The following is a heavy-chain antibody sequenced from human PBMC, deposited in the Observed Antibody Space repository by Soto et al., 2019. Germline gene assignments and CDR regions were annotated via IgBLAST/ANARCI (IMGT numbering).Heavy chain of an antibody. V-gene: IGHV3-30*18. CDR3: AKDVSHNFDY. CDR1: GFTFSHYA. J-gene: IGHJ4*02. Sequence: QVQLVESGGGVVQPGRSLRLSCAASGFTFSHYAMHWVRQAPGKGLEWVALMSYDGSNEYYADSVKGRFTISRDNSKNTLYLQMNSLRAEDTAVYYCAKDVSHNFDYWGQGTLVTFSS. CDR2: MSYDGSNE.